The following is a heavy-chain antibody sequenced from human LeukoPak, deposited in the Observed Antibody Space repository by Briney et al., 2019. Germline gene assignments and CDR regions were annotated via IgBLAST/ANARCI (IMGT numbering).Heavy chain of an antibody. CDR1: GGSISSYY. CDR2: IYYSGST. D-gene: IGHD3-16*02. Sequence: PSETLSLTCTVSGGSISSYYWSWIRQPPGKGLEWIGYIYYSGSTNYNPSLKSRVTISVDTSKNQFSLKLSSVTAADTAVYYCARGRDYVWGSYRPDAFDIWGQGTMATVSS. CDR3: ARGRDYVWGSYRPDAFDI. V-gene: IGHV4-59*12. J-gene: IGHJ3*02.